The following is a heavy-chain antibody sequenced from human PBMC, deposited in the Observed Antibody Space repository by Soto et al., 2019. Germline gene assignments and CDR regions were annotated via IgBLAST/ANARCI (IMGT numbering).Heavy chain of an antibody. J-gene: IGHJ3*01. CDR2: INPQSGGT. CDR1: GYAFSDYY. Sequence: ASVKVSCKASGYAFSDYYMHWVRQAPGQGLEWMGYINPQSGGTKYDQKFQDRVTMTRDTPKITVYMELRILTSKDTAVYYCARDRVSSPDGVDSFDLWGQGTLVTV. D-gene: IGHD3-10*01. CDR3: ARDRVSSPDGVDSFDL. V-gene: IGHV1-2*02.